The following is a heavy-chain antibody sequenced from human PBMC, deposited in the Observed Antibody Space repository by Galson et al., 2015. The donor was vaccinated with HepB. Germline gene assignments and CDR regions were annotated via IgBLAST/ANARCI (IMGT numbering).Heavy chain of an antibody. D-gene: IGHD3-22*01. CDR3: ARGPQYYYDSSIRYFQH. CDR1: GYTFTGYY. Sequence: SVKVSCKASGYTFTGYYMHWVRQAPGQGLEWMGWINPNSGGTNYAQKFQGWVTMTRDTSISTAYMELSRLRSDDTAVYYCARGPQYYYDSSIRYFQHWGQGTLVTVSS. V-gene: IGHV1-2*04. CDR2: INPNSGGT. J-gene: IGHJ1*01.